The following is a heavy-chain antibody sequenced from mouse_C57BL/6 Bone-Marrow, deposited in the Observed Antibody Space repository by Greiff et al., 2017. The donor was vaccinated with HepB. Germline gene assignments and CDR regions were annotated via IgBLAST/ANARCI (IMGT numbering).Heavy chain of an antibody. CDR1: GYTFTDYY. J-gene: IGHJ2*01. V-gene: IGHV1-76*01. D-gene: IGHD2-3*01. CDR2: IYPGSGNT. Sequence: QVQLQQSGAELVRPGASVKLSCKASGYTFTDYYINWVKQRPGQGLEWIARIYPGSGNTYYNEKFKGKATLTAEKSSSTAYMQLSSLTSEDSAVYFCARRAYDGYFAYYFDYWGQGTTLTGPS. CDR3: ARRAYDGYFAYYFDY.